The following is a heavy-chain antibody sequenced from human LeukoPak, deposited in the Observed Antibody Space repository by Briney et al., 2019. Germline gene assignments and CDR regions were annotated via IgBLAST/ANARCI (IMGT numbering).Heavy chain of an antibody. D-gene: IGHD6-6*01. J-gene: IGHJ6*02. Sequence: ASVKVSCKASGYTFTGYYMHWVRQAPGQGLEWMGRINPNSGGTNYAQKFQGRVTMTRDTSISTAYMELSRLRSDDTAVYYCARFAIAARQYYYYYGMDVWGQGTTVTVSS. CDR2: INPNSGGT. CDR1: GYTFTGYY. CDR3: ARFAIAARQYYYYYGMDV. V-gene: IGHV1-2*02.